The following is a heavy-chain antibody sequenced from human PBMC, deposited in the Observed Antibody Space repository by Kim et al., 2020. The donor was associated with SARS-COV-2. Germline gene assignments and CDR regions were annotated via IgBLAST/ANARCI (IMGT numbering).Heavy chain of an antibody. CDR2: IGTAGDT. V-gene: IGHV3-13*01. Sequence: GGSLRLSCAASGFTFSSYDMHWVRQATGKGLEWVSAIGTAGDTYYPGSLKGRFTISRENAKNSLYLQMNSLRAGDTAVYYCARGAVTGTRLRYYYYMDVWGKGTTVTVSS. J-gene: IGHJ6*03. CDR3: ARGAVTGTRLRYYYYMDV. D-gene: IGHD1-20*01. CDR1: GFTFSSYD.